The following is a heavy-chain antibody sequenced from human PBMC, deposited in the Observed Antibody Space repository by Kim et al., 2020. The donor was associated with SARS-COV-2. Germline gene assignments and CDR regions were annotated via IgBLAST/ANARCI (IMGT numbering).Heavy chain of an antibody. V-gene: IGHV3-48*03. CDR2: ISNTGHTV. CDR1: TFAFSIYE. D-gene: IGHD6-13*01. CDR3: AREGAAAFTGGFDY. J-gene: IGHJ4*02. Sequence: GGSLRLSCAASTFAFSIYEMNWLRQAPGKGLEWLSYISNTGHTVYYAESIEGRFTISRDNANNSLFLQMDSLRVEDTADYYCAREGAAAFTGGFDYWGQGTLVTVSS.